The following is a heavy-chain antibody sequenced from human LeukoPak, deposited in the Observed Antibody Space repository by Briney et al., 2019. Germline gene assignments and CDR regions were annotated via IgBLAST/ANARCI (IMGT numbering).Heavy chain of an antibody. CDR3: ARSRQASGLFSS. Sequence: SETLSLTCTVSGGSISSGSYYWSWIRQPAGKGLEWIGCIYDRGPAHYNPSLKSRFTISVDRPKNQFFLNVTSLTAADTAVYYCARSRQASGLFSSWGQGTLVVVSS. CDR2: IYDRGPA. CDR1: GGSISSGSYY. D-gene: IGHD3-10*01. V-gene: IGHV4-61*10. J-gene: IGHJ5*02.